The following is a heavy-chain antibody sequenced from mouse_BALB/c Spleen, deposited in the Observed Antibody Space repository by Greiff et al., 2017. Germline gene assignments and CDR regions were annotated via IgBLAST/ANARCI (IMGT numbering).Heavy chain of an antibody. J-gene: IGHJ4*01. D-gene: IGHD2-14*01. CDR3: ARHTIGTTGDYYAMDY. V-gene: IGHV5-6*01. CDR2: ISSGGSYT. CDR1: GFTFSSYG. Sequence: EVQLVESGGDLVKPGGSLKLSCAASGFTFSSYGMSWVRQTPDKKLEWVATISSGGSYTYYPDSVKGRFTISRDNAKNTLYLQMSSLKSEDTALYYCARHTIGTTGDYYAMDYWGQGTSVTVSS.